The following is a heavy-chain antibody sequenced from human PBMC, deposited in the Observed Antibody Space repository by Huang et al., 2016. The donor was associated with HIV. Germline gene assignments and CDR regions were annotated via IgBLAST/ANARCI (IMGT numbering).Heavy chain of an antibody. CDR1: GGSIDNRNSY. CDR3: ARRWDYDVWGSSSYYFGS. CDR2: IYASGTP. D-gene: IGHD3-3*01. V-gene: IGHV4-39*01. J-gene: IGHJ4*02. Sequence: QLQLKESGQGQVKPSETLSLTCTVSGGSIDNRNSYGGWNRQPPGTGLEWYGNIYASGTPDYNPSRKVRVTTTWETSNNRFSLGMDCVKAADTAVYYCARRWDYDVWGSSSYYFGSWGQGTLVTVSS.